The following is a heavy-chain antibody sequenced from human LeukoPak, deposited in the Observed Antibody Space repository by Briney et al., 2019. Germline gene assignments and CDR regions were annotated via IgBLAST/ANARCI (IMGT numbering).Heavy chain of an antibody. V-gene: IGHV3-23*01. CDR2: ISGSGGST. CDR1: GFTFSSYA. CDR3: AKGAGATIDYYYYMDV. J-gene: IGHJ6*03. Sequence: GGSLRLSCAASGFTFSSYAISWVRQAPGKGLEWVSAISGSGGSTYYADSVKGRFTISRDNSKNTLYLQMNSLRAEDTAVYYCAKGAGATIDYYYYMDVWGKGTTVTVSS. D-gene: IGHD1-26*01.